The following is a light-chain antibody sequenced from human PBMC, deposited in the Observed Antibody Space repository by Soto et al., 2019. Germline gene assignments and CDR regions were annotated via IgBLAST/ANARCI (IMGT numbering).Light chain of an antibody. V-gene: IGKV1-6*01. CDR1: QGIRND. CDR2: AAS. CDR3: LQDYNYPWT. J-gene: IGKJ1*01. Sequence: AIQMTQSPSSLSASVGDRVTITCRASQGIRNDLGWYQQKPGKAPKLLIYAASSLQSGVPSRFSGSGSDTDFTLTISSLQPEDFATYYCLQDYNYPWTFGQRTKVEIK.